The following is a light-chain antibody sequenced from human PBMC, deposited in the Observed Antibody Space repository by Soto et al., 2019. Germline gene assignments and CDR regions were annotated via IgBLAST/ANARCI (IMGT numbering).Light chain of an antibody. Sequence: QSALTQPASVSGSPGQSITISCTGTSSDVGGYNYVSWYQQHPGKAPKLMIYAVTDRPSGVSSRFSGSKSGNTASLTISGLQAEDEADYYCSSHTSCSTLFGTGTKLTVL. J-gene: IGLJ1*01. CDR2: AVT. V-gene: IGLV2-14*01. CDR3: SSHTSCSTL. CDR1: SSDVGGYNY.